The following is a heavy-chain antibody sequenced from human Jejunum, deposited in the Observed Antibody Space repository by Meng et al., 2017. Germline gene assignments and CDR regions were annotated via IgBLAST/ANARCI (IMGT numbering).Heavy chain of an antibody. J-gene: IGHJ3*01. D-gene: IGHD5-18*01. V-gene: IGHV1-2*02. CDR3: ARDCPYSYDYYAFDL. Sequence: ASVKVSCKASGYTLSPYYIHWVRQAPGQGLEWMGWISPNSGGTNYAQRFQGKVTMTRDTSINTVYMELSRLTSDDTAVYYCARDCPYSYDYYAFDLWGQGTMVTVSS. CDR1: GYTLSPYY. CDR2: ISPNSGGT.